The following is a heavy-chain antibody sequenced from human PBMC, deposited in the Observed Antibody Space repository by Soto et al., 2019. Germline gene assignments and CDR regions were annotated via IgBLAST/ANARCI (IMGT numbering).Heavy chain of an antibody. Sequence: QVQLQDSGPGLVRPSGTLSLTGAVSGGSITSSHWCSWVRQPPGKGLEWIGEIYHSGSTNCNPSLMSRVTISVDKSKNQFYLKLSSVTAADTAVYYCARVVRVGEYRLYYWGQGTLVTVAS. CDR3: ARVVRVGEYRLYY. CDR1: GGSITSSHW. D-gene: IGHD3-16*01. V-gene: IGHV4-4*02. CDR2: IYHSGST. J-gene: IGHJ4*02.